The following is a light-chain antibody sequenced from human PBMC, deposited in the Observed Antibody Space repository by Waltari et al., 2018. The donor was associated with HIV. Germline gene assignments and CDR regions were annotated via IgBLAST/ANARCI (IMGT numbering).Light chain of an antibody. CDR3: CSYVSNVI. V-gene: IGLV2-23*02. J-gene: IGLJ2*01. CDR2: EVS. CDR1: SSDVATYKL. Sequence: QSALTQPASVSGSPGQSITISCTRTSSDVATYKLVSWYQQHPGKAPKLMIYEVSKRPSGVSDRFSGSKSGDTASLTISGHQAEDEADYYCCSYVSNVIFGGGTKLTVL.